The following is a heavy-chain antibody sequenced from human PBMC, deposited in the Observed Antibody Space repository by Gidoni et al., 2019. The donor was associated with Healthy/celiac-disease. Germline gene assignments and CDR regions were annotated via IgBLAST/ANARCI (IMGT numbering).Heavy chain of an antibody. J-gene: IGHJ4*02. CDR3: ARDELGVAAQVFDY. CDR1: VGSISRSSYY. V-gene: IGHV4-39*07. Sequence: QLQLQESGPGLVKPSETLSLTCTLHVGSISRSSYYWGWIRPPPGKGLEWIVSIYYSGSTYYNPSLKSRVTISVDTSKNQFSLKLSSVTAADTAVYYCARDELGVAAQVFDYWGQGTLVTVSS. CDR2: IYYSGST. D-gene: IGHD2-15*01.